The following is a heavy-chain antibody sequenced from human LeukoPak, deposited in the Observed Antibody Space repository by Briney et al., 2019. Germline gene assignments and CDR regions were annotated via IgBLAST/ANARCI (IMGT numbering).Heavy chain of an antibody. D-gene: IGHD1-26*01. J-gene: IGHJ5*02. CDR3: ARSYSDWSDP. CDR2: INPTNGDT. Sequence: SVTVSCKASGYTFKDYFMNWVRQPPGQGLEWMGWINPTNGDTKYSQKFQGRVTLTREMSMSTGYMELSRLKSDDTAVYYCARSYSDWSDPWGQGTLVTVSS. CDR1: GYTFKDYF. V-gene: IGHV1-2*02.